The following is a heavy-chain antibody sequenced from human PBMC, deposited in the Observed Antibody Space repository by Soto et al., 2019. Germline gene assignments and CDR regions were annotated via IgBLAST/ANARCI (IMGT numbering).Heavy chain of an antibody. CDR3: ARYTGKTLRYFGYMDV. V-gene: IGHV4-39*01. D-gene: IGHD3-9*01. CDR2: IYYSGST. Sequence: SETLSLTCPVSGGSISSSSYYWGWIRQPPGKGLEWIGSIYYSGSTYYNPSLKSRVTISVDTSKNQFSLKLSSVTAADTAVYYCARYTGKTLRYFGYMDVWGKGTTVTVSS. J-gene: IGHJ6*03. CDR1: GGSISSSSYY.